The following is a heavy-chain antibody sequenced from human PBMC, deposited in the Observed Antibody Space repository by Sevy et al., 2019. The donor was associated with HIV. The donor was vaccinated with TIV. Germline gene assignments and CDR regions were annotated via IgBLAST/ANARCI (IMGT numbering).Heavy chain of an antibody. CDR1: GGSISSGDYY. Sequence: SETLSLTCTVSGGSISSGDYYWSWIRQPPGKGLEWIGYIYYSGSTYYNPSLKSRVTISVDTSKNQFSLKLSSVTAADTAADYGAGAGRMWMLTADYYYGMDVWGQGTTVTVSS. J-gene: IGHJ6*02. CDR2: IYYSGST. D-gene: IGHD2-8*01. CDR3: AGAGRMWMLTADYYYGMDV. V-gene: IGHV4-30-4*01.